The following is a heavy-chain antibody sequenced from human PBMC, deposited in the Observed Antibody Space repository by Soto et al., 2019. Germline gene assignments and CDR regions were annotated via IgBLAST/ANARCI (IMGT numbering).Heavy chain of an antibody. D-gene: IGHD2-2*01. J-gene: IGHJ2*01. V-gene: IGHV4-59*12. CDR1: GDSMNSYY. CDR3: ASGHCFSSSCSYLDL. Sequence: ETLSLTCTVSGDSMNSYYWTWIRQPPGKGLEWIGYMYSSGTPNYSVSLKSRVTMSVDTSKNQFSLKLSSVTAADTAIYYCASGHCFSSSCSYLDLWGRGTLVTVSS. CDR2: MYSSGTP.